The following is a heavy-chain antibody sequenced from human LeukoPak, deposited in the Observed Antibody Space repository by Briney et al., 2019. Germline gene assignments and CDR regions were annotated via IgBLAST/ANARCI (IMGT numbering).Heavy chain of an antibody. D-gene: IGHD1-1*01. CDR3: ARDLESMAVYHFDY. Sequence: ASVKVSCKASGYTFTSYAMNWVRQAPGQGLEWMGWINTNTGNPTYAQGFTGRFVFSLDTSVSTAYLQISSLKAEDTAVYYCARDLESMAVYHFDYWGQGTLVTVSS. CDR2: INTNTGNP. CDR1: GYTFTSYA. J-gene: IGHJ4*02. V-gene: IGHV7-4-1*02.